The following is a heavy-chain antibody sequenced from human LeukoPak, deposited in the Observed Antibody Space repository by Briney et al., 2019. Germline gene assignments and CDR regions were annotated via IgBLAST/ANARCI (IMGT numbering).Heavy chain of an antibody. V-gene: IGHV3-21*01. CDR3: ARVDSSGYYLVGACDI. D-gene: IGHD3-22*01. J-gene: IGHJ3*02. Sequence: GGSLRLSCAASGFTFSSYDMTWVRQAPGKGLEWVSSISSSSSYIYYADSVKGRFTISRDNAKNSLYLQMNSLRAKDTAVYYCARVDSSGYYLVGACDIWGQGTMVTVSS. CDR2: ISSSSSYI. CDR1: GFTFSSYD.